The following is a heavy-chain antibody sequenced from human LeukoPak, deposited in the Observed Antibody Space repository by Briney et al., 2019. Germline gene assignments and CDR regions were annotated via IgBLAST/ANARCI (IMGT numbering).Heavy chain of an antibody. CDR2: ISSNGGST. CDR1: GFTFSSYA. D-gene: IGHD3-22*01. J-gene: IGHJ4*02. Sequence: GGSLRLSCAASGFTFSSYAMHWVRQAPGKGLEYVSAISSNGGSTYYANSVKGRFTISRDNSKNTLYLQMGSLRAEDMAVYYCARDQDSSGYFGFVDYWGQGTLVTVSS. V-gene: IGHV3-64*01. CDR3: ARDQDSSGYFGFVDY.